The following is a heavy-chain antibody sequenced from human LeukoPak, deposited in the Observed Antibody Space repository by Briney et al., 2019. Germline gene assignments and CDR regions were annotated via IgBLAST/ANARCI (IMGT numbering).Heavy chain of an antibody. CDR1: EFIFSSYG. V-gene: IGHV3-33*01. CDR2: IWYDGSNK. J-gene: IGHJ4*02. CDR3: ARPSGSYHNYFDY. Sequence: PGGSLRLSCAASEFIFSSYGMHWVRQAPGKGLEWVAVIWYDGSNKYYADSVKGRFTISRDNSKNTLYLQMNSLRTEDTAVYYCARPSGSYHNYFDYWAREPWSPSPQ. D-gene: IGHD1-26*01.